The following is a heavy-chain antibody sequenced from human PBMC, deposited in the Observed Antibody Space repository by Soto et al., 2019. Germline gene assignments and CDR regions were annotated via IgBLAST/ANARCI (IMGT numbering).Heavy chain of an antibody. CDR2: ISSSSSTI. D-gene: IGHD3-3*01. CDR3: ARETSSLEWLLYDTNAPHIDY. CDR1: GFTFSSYS. V-gene: IGHV3-48*02. J-gene: IGHJ4*02. Sequence: GGSLRLSCAASGFTFSSYSMNWVRQAPGKGLEWVSYISSSSSTIYYADSVKGRFTISRDNAKNSLYLQMNSLRDEDTAVYYCARETSSLEWLLYDTNAPHIDYWGQGTLVTVSS.